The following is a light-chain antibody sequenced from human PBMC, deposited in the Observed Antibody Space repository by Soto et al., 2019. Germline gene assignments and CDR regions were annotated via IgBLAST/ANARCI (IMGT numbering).Light chain of an antibody. CDR3: CSYAGSNNFVV. J-gene: IGLJ2*01. CDR1: SSDVGGYNY. V-gene: IGLV2-8*01. Sequence: QLVLTQPPSASGSPGQSVTISCTGTSSDVGGYNYVSWYQQHPGKAPKLMIYDVNKRPSGVPDRFSGSKSGNTASLTVSGLQGEDEADYYCCSYAGSNNFVVFGGGTKLTVL. CDR2: DVN.